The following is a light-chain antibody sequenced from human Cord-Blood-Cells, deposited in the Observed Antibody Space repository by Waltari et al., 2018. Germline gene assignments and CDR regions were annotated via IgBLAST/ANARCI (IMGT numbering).Light chain of an antibody. J-gene: IGKJ2*01. CDR2: GAS. V-gene: IGKV3-15*01. CDR1: QSVSSN. CDR3: QQYNNWPPTT. Sequence: EIVMTQSPATLSVSPGERDTLSCRASQSVSSNLAWYQQKPGQAPSLLIYGASTRATGIPARFSGSGSGTEFTLTISSLQSEDFAVYYCQQYNNWPPTTFGQGTKLEIK.